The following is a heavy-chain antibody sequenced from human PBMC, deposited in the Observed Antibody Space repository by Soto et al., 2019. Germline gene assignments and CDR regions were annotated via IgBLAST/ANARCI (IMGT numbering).Heavy chain of an antibody. J-gene: IGHJ5*02. D-gene: IGHD3-10*01. CDR1: VGSIRSYY. V-gene: IGHV4-59*01. CDR3: ARDGVYYGSGSLASGFDP. Sequence: SESLSLGCTVSVGSIRSYYWSWIRQRPGKGLEWIGYIYYSGSTNYNPSLKSRVTISVDTSKNQFSLKLSSVTAADTAVYYCARDGVYYGSGSLASGFDPSGQGTLVTVSS. CDR2: IYYSGST.